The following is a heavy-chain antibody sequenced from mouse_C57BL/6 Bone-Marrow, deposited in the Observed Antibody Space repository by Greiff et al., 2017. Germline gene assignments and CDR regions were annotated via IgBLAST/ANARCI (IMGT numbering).Heavy chain of an antibody. CDR1: GYTFTDSY. CDR3: ARSGYYGSSPYYFDY. Sequence: EVQLQQSGPVLVKPGASVKMSCKASGYTFTDSYMNWVKQSHGKSLEWIGVINPYNGGTSYNQKFKGKATLTVDKSSSTAYMELNSLTSEDSAVYYCARSGYYGSSPYYFDYWGQGTTLTVSS. J-gene: IGHJ2*01. V-gene: IGHV1-19*01. CDR2: INPYNGGT. D-gene: IGHD1-1*01.